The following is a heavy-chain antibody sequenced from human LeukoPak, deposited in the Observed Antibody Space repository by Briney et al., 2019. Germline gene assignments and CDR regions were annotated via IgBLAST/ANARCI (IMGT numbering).Heavy chain of an antibody. V-gene: IGHV5-51*01. D-gene: IGHD3-9*01. CDR3: ARNDDWRFDS. J-gene: IGHJ4*02. CDR1: GYKFTDSW. CDR2: IFPADSDT. Sequence: GESPKISCQASGYKFTDSWIAWVRQMPGKGLEWMGIIFPADSDTRYSPSFQGLVTISADKSISTAYLQWNSLKASDTAMYYCARNDDWRFDSWARGTVSTVSS.